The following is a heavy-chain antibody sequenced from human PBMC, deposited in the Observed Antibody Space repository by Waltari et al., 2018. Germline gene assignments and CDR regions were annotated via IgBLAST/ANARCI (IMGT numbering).Heavy chain of an antibody. J-gene: IGHJ4*02. V-gene: IGHV4-34*02. CDR1: GGSFSGYS. D-gene: IGHD1-26*01. Sequence: QVQLQQWGAGLVKPSETLSLTCAVYGGSFSGYSWTWIRQSPEKGLEWIGEVTHSGSTNYNPSLKRRVTISVDTAKSQFSRNLVSMTAADTAVYYCARGRRGAGGNGRFHYWGQGTLVTVSS. CDR3: ARGRRGAGGNGRFHY. CDR2: VTHSGST.